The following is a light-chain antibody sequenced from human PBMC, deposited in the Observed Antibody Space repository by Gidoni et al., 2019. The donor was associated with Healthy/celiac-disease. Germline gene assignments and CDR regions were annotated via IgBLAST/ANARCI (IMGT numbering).Light chain of an antibody. CDR1: QDISNY. CDR3: QQYDNPPLT. CDR2: DAS. J-gene: IGKJ4*01. Sequence: DIQMTQSASSLSASVGARVTITCQASQDISNYLNWYQQKPGKAPKLLIYDASNLETGVPSRFSGSGSGTDFTFTISSLQPEDIATYYCQQYDNPPLTFGGGTKVEIK. V-gene: IGKV1-33*01.